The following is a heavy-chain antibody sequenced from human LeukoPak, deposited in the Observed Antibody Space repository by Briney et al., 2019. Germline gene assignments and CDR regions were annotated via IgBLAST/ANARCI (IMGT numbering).Heavy chain of an antibody. J-gene: IGHJ4*02. D-gene: IGHD2-2*01. Sequence: SQTLSLTCTVSGGSISSGDYYWGWIRQPPGKGLERIGYIYYSGRTYYNPSLKGRVTISVDTSKNQFSLKLSSVTAADTAVYYCARDGGCSSTSCYPDYWGQGTLVTVSS. CDR1: GGSISSGDYY. CDR3: ARDGGCSSTSCYPDY. V-gene: IGHV4-30-4*01. CDR2: IYYSGRT.